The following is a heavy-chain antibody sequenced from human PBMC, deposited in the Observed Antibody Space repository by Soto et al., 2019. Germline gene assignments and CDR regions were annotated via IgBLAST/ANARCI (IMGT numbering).Heavy chain of an antibody. CDR3: ARGQPPPRVGILIGDWFDP. Sequence: QVQLQESGPGLVKPSQTLSLTCTVSGGSINSGGYHWSWIRQHPGKGLEWIGYISYRGSTYYNPSLKSRVTISEYTSKTQFSLTLSSVTAADTAVYHCARGQPPPRVGILIGDWFDPWGQGTLVTVSS. CDR2: ISYRGST. D-gene: IGHD1-20*01. CDR1: GGSINSGGYH. J-gene: IGHJ5*02. V-gene: IGHV4-31*03.